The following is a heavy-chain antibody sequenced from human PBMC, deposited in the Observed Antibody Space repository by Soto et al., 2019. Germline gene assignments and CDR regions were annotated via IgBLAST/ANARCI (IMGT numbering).Heavy chain of an antibody. CDR1: GGSISSGGYY. V-gene: IGHV4-31*03. J-gene: IGHJ4*02. CDR3: ARGDYDILTGYPVDY. D-gene: IGHD3-9*01. CDR2: IYYSGST. Sequence: SETLSLTCTVSGGSISSGGYYWSWIRQHPGKGLEWIGYIYYSGSTYYNPSLKSRVTISVDTSKNQFSLKLSSVTAADTAVYYCARGDYDILTGYPVDYWGQGTLVTVSS.